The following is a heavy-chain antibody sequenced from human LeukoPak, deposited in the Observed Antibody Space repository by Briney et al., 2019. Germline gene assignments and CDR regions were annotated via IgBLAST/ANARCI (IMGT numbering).Heavy chain of an antibody. V-gene: IGHV3-30*03. CDR2: ISYDGSNK. J-gene: IGHJ4*02. D-gene: IGHD2-2*01. CDR3: ARGPATYLFDY. Sequence: GRSLRLSCAASGFTFSSYGMHWVRQAPGKGLEWVAVISYDGSNKYYADSVKGRFTISRDNSKNTLYLQMNSLRAEDTAVYYCARGPATYLFDYWGQGTLVTVSS. CDR1: GFTFSSYG.